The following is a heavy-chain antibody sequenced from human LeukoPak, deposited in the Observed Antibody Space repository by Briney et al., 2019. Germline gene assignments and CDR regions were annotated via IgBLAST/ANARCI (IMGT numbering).Heavy chain of an antibody. J-gene: IGHJ4*02. CDR1: GGSISSSSYY. V-gene: IGHV4-39*07. D-gene: IGHD3-22*01. Sequence: SETLSLTCTVSGGSISSSSYYWGWIRQPPGKGLEWIGSIYYSGSTYYNPSLKSRVTISVDTSKNQFSLKLSSVTAADTAVYYCARGVRYYYDSSGYSNFDYWGQGTLVTVSS. CDR2: IYYSGST. CDR3: ARGVRYYYDSSGYSNFDY.